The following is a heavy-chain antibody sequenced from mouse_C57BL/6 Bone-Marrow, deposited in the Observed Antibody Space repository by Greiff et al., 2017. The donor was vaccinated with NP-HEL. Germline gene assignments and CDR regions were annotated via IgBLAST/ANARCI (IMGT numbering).Heavy chain of an antibody. J-gene: IGHJ1*03. CDR3: ARQGIIGYFDV. Sequence: QVQLQQSGAELVRPGTSVKLSCKASGYTFTSYWMHWVKQRPGQGLEWIGVIDPSDSYTNYNQKFKGKATLTVDTSSSTAYMQLSSLTSEDSAVYYCARQGIIGYFDVWGTGTTVTVSS. CDR2: IDPSDSYT. V-gene: IGHV1-59*01. CDR1: GYTFTSYW.